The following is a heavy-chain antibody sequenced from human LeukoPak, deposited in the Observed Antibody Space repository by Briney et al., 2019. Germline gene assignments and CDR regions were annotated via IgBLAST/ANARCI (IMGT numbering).Heavy chain of an antibody. CDR2: IKQDGSEK. J-gene: IGHJ4*02. D-gene: IGHD6-19*01. CDR3: ARDFPYYSSGWYGD. V-gene: IGHV3-7*01. Sequence: GGSQRLSCAASGFTFSRYWMSWVRQAPGKGLEWVANIKQDGSEKYYVDSVKGRFTISRDNAKNSLYLQMNSLRAEDTAVYYCARDFPYYSSGWYGDWGQGTLVTVSS. CDR1: GFTFSRYW.